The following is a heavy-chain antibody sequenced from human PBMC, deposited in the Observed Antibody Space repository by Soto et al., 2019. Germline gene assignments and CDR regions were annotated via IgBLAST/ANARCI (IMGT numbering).Heavy chain of an antibody. Sequence: EVQLVESGGRLVQPGRSLRLSCVGTGLNFDDFAMHWVRQAPGNGLEWGSGITWNSRVLAYADSVKGRFTISRDNARNSLYLQMDSLRDEDTALYYCAKGRYDFWSPDYFDSWGQGTLVTVSS. CDR3: AKGRYDFWSPDYFDS. V-gene: IGHV3-9*01. J-gene: IGHJ4*02. CDR2: ITWNSRVL. CDR1: GLNFDDFA. D-gene: IGHD3-3*01.